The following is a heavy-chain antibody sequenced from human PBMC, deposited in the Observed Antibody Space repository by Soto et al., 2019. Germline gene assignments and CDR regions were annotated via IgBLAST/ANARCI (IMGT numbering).Heavy chain of an antibody. D-gene: IGHD2-15*01. CDR3: ARDDGGKSDY. J-gene: IGHJ4*02. CDR1: GGSISGGDFY. V-gene: IGHV4-31*03. Sequence: QVQLQESGPGLVKPSQTLSLTCTVSGGSISGGDFYWSWIRQYPGKGLEWIGYISYSGSPHYNPSLMSRVAILIDTPENQFSLKVSSVTAADTAVYYCARDDGGKSDYWGQGILVTVSS. CDR2: ISYSGSP.